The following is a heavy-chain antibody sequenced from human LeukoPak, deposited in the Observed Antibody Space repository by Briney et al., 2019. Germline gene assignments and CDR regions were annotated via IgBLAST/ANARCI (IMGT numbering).Heavy chain of an antibody. CDR1: GFTFSSYS. Sequence: PGGSLRLSCAASGFTFSSYSMNWVRQAPGKGLEWVSYISSSSSTIYYADSVKGRFTISRDNAKNSLYLQMNSLRAEDTAVYYCARENRGAPDYWGQGTLVTVSS. V-gene: IGHV3-48*04. CDR2: ISSSSSTI. J-gene: IGHJ4*02. D-gene: IGHD1-26*01. CDR3: ARENRGAPDY.